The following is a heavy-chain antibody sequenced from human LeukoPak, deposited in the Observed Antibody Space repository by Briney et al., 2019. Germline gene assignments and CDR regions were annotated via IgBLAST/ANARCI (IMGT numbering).Heavy chain of an antibody. CDR1: GYTFTDYY. D-gene: IGHD1-26*01. CDR2: INPHSGGT. Sequence: ASVKVSCKASGYTFTDYYMHGVRQAPGQGLEWMGWINPHSGGTDHAQKFQGRVTMTRDTSISTAYMELSRLRSDDTAVYYCARDMDSGPDFFDYWGLGTLVTVSS. J-gene: IGHJ4*02. CDR3: ARDMDSGPDFFDY. V-gene: IGHV1-2*02.